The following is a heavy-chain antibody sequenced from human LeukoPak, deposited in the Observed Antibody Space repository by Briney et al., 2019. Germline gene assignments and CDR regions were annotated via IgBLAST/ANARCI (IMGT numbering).Heavy chain of an antibody. D-gene: IGHD2-21*02. Sequence: GGSLRLSCAASGFTFSSYWMNWVRQAPGKGLEWVANIKQDGSEKYYVDSVKGRFTISRDNAKNSLYLQMNSLRAEDTAVYYCARARIVVVTADDAFDIWGKGKMVTVSS. CDR3: ARARIVVVTADDAFDI. J-gene: IGHJ3*02. CDR2: IKQDGSEK. V-gene: IGHV3-7*04. CDR1: GFTFSSYW.